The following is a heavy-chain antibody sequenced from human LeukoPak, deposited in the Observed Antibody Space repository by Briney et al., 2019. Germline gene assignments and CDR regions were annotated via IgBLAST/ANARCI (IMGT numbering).Heavy chain of an antibody. CDR3: ARAGSTGGAYYYDSSGPVDY. CDR1: GGSISSGGYS. CDR2: IYHSGST. D-gene: IGHD3-22*01. V-gene: IGHV4-30-2*01. J-gene: IGHJ4*02. Sequence: PSQTLSLTCAVSGGSISSGGYSWSWIRQPPGKGLEWNGYIYHSGSTYYNPSLKSRVTISVDRSKNQFSLKLSSVTAADTAVYYCARAGSTGGAYYYDSSGPVDYWGQGTLVTVSS.